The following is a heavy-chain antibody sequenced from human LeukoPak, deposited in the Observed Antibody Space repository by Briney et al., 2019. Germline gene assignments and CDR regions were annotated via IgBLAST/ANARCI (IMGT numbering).Heavy chain of an antibody. J-gene: IGHJ4*02. CDR2: ISYAGSNK. CDR3: ARGNYYDTSGPSWY. V-gene: IGHV3-30-3*01. D-gene: IGHD3-22*01. Sequence: PGGSLRLSCAASGFTFSDYAMHWVRQAPGKGLEWVAIISYAGSNKYYADSVKGRFTVSRDNFKNTLYLQMNSLRADDTAVYYCARGNYYDTSGPSWYWGQGTLVTVSS. CDR1: GFTFSDYA.